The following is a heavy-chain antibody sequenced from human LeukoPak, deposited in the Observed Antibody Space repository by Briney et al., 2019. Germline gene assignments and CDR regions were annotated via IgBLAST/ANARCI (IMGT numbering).Heavy chain of an antibody. CDR2: ISSSGRTI. CDR3: SSSTAIGY. J-gene: IGHJ4*02. Sequence: GGSLRLSCAASGFTFSNYEMNWVRQAPGKGLEWVSYISSSGRTIYYADSVKGRFTISRDSAKNSLYLQMSSLRTEDTAVYYCSSSTAIGYWGQGTLVTVSS. CDR1: GFTFSNYE. V-gene: IGHV3-48*03.